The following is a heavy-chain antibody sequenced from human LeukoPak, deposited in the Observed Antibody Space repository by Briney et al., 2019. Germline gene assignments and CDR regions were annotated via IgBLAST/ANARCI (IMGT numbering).Heavy chain of an antibody. D-gene: IGHD3-16*01. CDR3: ARGGIGDPLRGDY. CDR1: GYTFRSYA. V-gene: IGHV7-4-1*02. J-gene: IGHJ4*02. CDR2: INTNTGNP. Sequence: ASVKVSCKASGYTFRSYAMNWVRQAPGQGLEWMGWINTNTGNPTYAQGFTGRFVFSLDTSVSTAYLQIRSLKAEDTAVYYCARGGIGDPLRGDYWGQGTLVTVSS.